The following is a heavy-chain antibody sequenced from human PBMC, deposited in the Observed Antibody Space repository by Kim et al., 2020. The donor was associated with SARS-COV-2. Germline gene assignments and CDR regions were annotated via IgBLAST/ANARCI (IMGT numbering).Heavy chain of an antibody. CDR1: GGSFSGYY. Sequence: SETLSLTCAVYGGSFSGYYWSWIRQPPGKGLEWIGEINHSGSTNYNPSLKSRVTISVDTSKNQFSLKLSSVTAADTAVYYCARLRPGDGDYVFSRFDPWGQGTLVTVSS. CDR2: INHSGST. CDR3: ARLRPGDGDYVFSRFDP. V-gene: IGHV4-34*01. J-gene: IGHJ5*02. D-gene: IGHD4-17*01.